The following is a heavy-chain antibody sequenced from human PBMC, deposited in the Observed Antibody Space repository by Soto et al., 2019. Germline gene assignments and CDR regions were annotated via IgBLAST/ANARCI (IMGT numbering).Heavy chain of an antibody. V-gene: IGHV3-23*01. J-gene: IGHJ4*02. D-gene: IGHD3-10*02. CDR2: ISGGGDTT. CDR1: GFTFNNYA. Sequence: EVQLLESGGGLVQPGGSLRLSCAASGFTFNNYAMTWVRQAPGKGLEWVSAISGGGDTTSYADSVKGRFTVSRDGSKNTLYLQMSSHRDEDTALYYCAKGLVCSGSLTPRVDFWGQGTLVPVSS. CDR3: AKGLVCSGSLTPRVDF.